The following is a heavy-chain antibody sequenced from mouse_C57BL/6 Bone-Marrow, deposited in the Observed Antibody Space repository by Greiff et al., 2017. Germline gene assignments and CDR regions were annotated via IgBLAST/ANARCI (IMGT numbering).Heavy chain of an antibody. Sequence: VQLQQSGAELVRPGASVKLSCTASGFNIKDYYMHWVKQRPEQGLEGIGWIDPENGDTEYASKFQGKATITADTSSNTAYLQLSSLTSEATALYYCTSDGLDYWGQGTTLTVAS. CDR2: IDPENGDT. CDR1: GFNIKDYY. J-gene: IGHJ2*01. D-gene: IGHD2-3*01. V-gene: IGHV14-4*01. CDR3: TSDGLDY.